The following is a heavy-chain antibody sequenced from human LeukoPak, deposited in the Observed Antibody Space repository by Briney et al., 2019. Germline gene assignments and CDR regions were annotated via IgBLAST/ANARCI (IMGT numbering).Heavy chain of an antibody. J-gene: IGHJ4*02. Sequence: PSETLSLTCAVYGGSFSGYYWSWIRQPPGKGLEWIGEINHSGSTNYNPSLKGRVTISVDTSKNQFSLKLSSVTAADTAVYYCARGAHSRYWGQGTLVTVSS. CDR2: INHSGST. CDR3: ARGAHSRY. V-gene: IGHV4-34*01. CDR1: GGSFSGYY.